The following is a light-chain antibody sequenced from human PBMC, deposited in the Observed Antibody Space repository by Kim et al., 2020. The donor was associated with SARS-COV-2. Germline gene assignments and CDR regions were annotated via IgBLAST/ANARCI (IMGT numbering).Light chain of an antibody. Sequence: GQTVTISCTRNSGNIASTYVQWYQQRPGSAPNTLIYEDTQRPSGVPDRFSGSIDRSSNSASLTISGLKTEDEADYYCQSYDSTNVVFGGGTQLTVL. V-gene: IGLV6-57*03. J-gene: IGLJ2*01. CDR3: QSYDSTNVV. CDR2: EDT. CDR1: SGNIASTY.